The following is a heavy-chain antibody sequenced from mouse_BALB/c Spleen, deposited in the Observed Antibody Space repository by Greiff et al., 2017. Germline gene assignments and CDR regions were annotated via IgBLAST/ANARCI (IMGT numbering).Heavy chain of an antibody. CDR1: GYTFTDYN. J-gene: IGHJ2*01. CDR2: IYPYNGGT. D-gene: IGHD4-1*01. CDR3: ASSPSSWVYFDY. V-gene: IGHV1S29*02. Sequence: EVKLQESGPELVKPGASVKISCKASGYTFTDYNMHWVKQSHGKSLEWIGYIYPYNGGTGYNQKFKSKATLTVDNSSSTAYMELRSLTSEDSAVYYCASSPSSWVYFDYWGQGTTLTVSS.